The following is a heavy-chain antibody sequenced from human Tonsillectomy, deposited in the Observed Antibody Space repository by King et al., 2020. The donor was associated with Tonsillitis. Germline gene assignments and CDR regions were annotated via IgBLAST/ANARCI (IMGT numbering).Heavy chain of an antibody. V-gene: IGHV3-23*04. CDR2: ISSGGDST. Sequence: VQLVESGGALVQRGGSLRLSCAASGFTFIISAMSWVRQAPGKGLEWVSGISSGGDSTYYADSVRGRFSISRANSRNTLYLQMNSLRADDTAVYYCAKDRLGTFGVVIPFWGQGTLVTVSS. CDR1: GFTFIISA. D-gene: IGHD3-3*01. CDR3: AKDRLGTFGVVIPF. J-gene: IGHJ4*02.